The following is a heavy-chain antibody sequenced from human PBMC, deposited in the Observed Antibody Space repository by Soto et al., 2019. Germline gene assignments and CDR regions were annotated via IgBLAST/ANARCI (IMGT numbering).Heavy chain of an antibody. Sequence: QVQLQESGPGLVKPSQTLSLICTVSGGPFSDDAHLWSWLRQSPGMGLEWMGHISSSERASYNPSLHSRPSISRPTCKKPLALSLTSVTAADTAVYFCARAKADNYARSFFDYWGQGALVTASP. CDR3: ARAKADNYARSFFDY. V-gene: IGHV4-30-4*01. CDR1: GGPFSDDAHL. CDR2: ISSSERA. J-gene: IGHJ4*02. D-gene: IGHD3-16*01.